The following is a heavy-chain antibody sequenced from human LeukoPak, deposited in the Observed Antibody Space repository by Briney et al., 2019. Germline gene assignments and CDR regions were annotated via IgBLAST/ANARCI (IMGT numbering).Heavy chain of an antibody. J-gene: IGHJ4*02. V-gene: IGHV3-21*01. CDR2: ISSSGRYI. CDR3: ARDSGVRLGRGGDYFHFSDY. D-gene: IGHD4-17*01. CDR1: GFTFSTYT. Sequence: GGSLRLSCAASGFTFSTYTMNWVRQAPGKGLEWVSSISSSGRYIYYADSLKGRFTISRDNAKNSLSLQMNSLRAEDTATYYCARDSGVRLGRGGDYFHFSDYWGQGALVTVSS.